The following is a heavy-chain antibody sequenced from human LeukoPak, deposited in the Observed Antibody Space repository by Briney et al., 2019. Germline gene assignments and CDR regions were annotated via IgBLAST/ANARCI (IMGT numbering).Heavy chain of an antibody. CDR3: VFPRQRFLEWFGTFDY. D-gene: IGHD3-3*01. V-gene: IGHV3-30*04. CDR2: ISYDGSNK. CDR1: GFTFSSYA. J-gene: IGHJ4*02. Sequence: PGGSLRLSCAASGFTFSSYAMHWVRQAPGKGLEWVAVISYDGSNKYYADSVKGRFTISRDNSKNTLYLQMNSLRAEDTAVYYCVFPRQRFLEWFGTFDYWGQGTLVTVSS.